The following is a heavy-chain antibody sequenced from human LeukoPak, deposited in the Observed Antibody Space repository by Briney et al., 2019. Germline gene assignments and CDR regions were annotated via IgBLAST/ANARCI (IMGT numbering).Heavy chain of an antibody. V-gene: IGHV3-33*01. CDR2: IWYDGSNK. CDR3: ARDGGGSWYFFDY. CDR1: GFTFSSCG. Sequence: GGSLRLSCAASGFTFSSCGMHWVRQAPGKGLEWVAVIWYDGSNKYYADSVKGRFTISRDNSKNTLYLQMNSLRAEDTAVYYCARDGGGSWYFFDYWGQGTLVTVSS. D-gene: IGHD6-13*01. J-gene: IGHJ4*02.